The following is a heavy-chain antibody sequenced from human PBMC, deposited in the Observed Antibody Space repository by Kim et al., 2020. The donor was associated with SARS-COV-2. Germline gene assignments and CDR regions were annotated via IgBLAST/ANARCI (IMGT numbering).Heavy chain of an antibody. CDR1: GFTFSDYY. V-gene: IGHV3-11*06. CDR3: ARDAPGIFGVVITIAPFDY. CDR2: ISSSSSYT. D-gene: IGHD3-3*01. Sequence: GGSLRLSCAASGFTFSDYYMSWIRQAPGKGLEWVSYISSSSSYTNYADSVKGRFTISRDNAKNSLYLQMNSLRAEDTAVYYCARDAPGIFGVVITIAPFDYWGQGTLVTVSS. J-gene: IGHJ4*02.